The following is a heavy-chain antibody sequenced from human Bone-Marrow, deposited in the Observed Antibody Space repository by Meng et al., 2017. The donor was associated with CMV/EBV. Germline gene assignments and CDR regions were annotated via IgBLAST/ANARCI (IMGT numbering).Heavy chain of an antibody. V-gene: IGHV3-74*01. CDR3: TRDNWGSDS. Sequence: GESLKISCAASGFTFSTYWMHWVRQAPGKGLVWVSRINSDGHRINYADSVKGRFTIFRDNAKNTLFLQMNNLRTEDTAVYYCTRDNWGSDSWGQGTLVTVSS. D-gene: IGHD7-27*01. CDR2: INSDGHRI. CDR1: GFTFSTYW. J-gene: IGHJ5*01.